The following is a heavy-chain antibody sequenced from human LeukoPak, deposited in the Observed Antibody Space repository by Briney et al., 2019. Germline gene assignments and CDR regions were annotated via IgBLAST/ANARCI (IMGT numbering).Heavy chain of an antibody. CDR2: ISSSSSYI. CDR1: GFTFSSYS. V-gene: IGHV3-21*01. D-gene: IGHD4-17*01. Sequence: GGSLRLSCAASGFTFSSYSMNWVRQAPGKGLEWVSSISSSSSYIYYADSVKGRFTISRDNAKNSLYLQMNSLRAEDTAVYYCARDPDYGDPTYYMDVWGKGTTVTVSS. CDR3: ARDPDYGDPTYYMDV. J-gene: IGHJ6*03.